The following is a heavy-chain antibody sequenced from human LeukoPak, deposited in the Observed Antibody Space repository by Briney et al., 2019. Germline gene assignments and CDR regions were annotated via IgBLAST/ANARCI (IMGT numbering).Heavy chain of an antibody. CDR1: GGSVSSGSYY. Sequence: SETLSLTCTVSGGSVSSGSYYWSWIRQPPGKGLEWIGYIYYSGSTNYNPSLKSRVTISVDTSKDQFSLKLSSVTAADTAVYYCARVLSGYSSGWYLDYWGQGTLATVSS. D-gene: IGHD6-19*01. V-gene: IGHV4-61*01. CDR2: IYYSGST. J-gene: IGHJ4*02. CDR3: ARVLSGYSSGWYLDY.